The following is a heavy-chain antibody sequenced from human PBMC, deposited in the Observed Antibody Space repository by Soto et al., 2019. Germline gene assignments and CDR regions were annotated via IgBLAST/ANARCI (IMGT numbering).Heavy chain of an antibody. CDR2: ISGSGGST. Sequence: TGVSLRLSCAASGFTLSSYAMSWVRQAPGKGLEWVSAISGSGGSTYYADSVKGRFTISRDNSKNTLYLQMNSLRAEDTAVYYCAKDKVAYYDFWSGYSAGAFDIWGQGTMVTVSS. CDR1: GFTLSSYA. D-gene: IGHD3-3*01. CDR3: AKDKVAYYDFWSGYSAGAFDI. J-gene: IGHJ3*02. V-gene: IGHV3-23*01.